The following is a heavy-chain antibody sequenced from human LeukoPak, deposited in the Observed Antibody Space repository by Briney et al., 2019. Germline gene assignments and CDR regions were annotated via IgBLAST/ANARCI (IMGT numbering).Heavy chain of an antibody. CDR3: ARGRPHYYDRSGYSDS. Sequence: GASVKVSCKASGYTFTTYYIHWVRQAPGHGLQWMGIINPSGGSTTYAQKFQGRVTMTWDTSTSTVYMELSSLKSEDTAVYYCARGRPHYYDRSGYSDSWGQGTLVTVSS. CDR1: GYTFTTYY. CDR2: INPSGGST. D-gene: IGHD3-22*01. J-gene: IGHJ4*02. V-gene: IGHV1-46*01.